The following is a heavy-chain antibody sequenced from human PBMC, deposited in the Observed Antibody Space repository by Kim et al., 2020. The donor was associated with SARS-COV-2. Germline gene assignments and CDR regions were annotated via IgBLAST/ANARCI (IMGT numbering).Heavy chain of an antibody. J-gene: IGHJ4*02. CDR1: GGSISSGGYY. CDR2: IYYSGST. D-gene: IGHD5-18*01. V-gene: IGHV4-31*03. CDR3: ARAPSIGWLREYYFVH. Sequence: SETLSLTCTVSGGSISSGGYYWSWIRQHPGKGLEWIGYIYYSGSTYYNPSLKSRVTISVDTSKNQFSLKLSSVTAADTAVYYCARAPSIGWLREYYFVHGGEGTRVRVSS.